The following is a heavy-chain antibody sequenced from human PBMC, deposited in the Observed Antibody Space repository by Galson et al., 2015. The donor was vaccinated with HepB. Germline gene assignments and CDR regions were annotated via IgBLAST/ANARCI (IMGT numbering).Heavy chain of an antibody. V-gene: IGHV1-18*04. Sequence: SVKVSCKASGYTFTSYGISWVRQAPGQGLEWMGWISAYNGNANYAQKLQGRVTMTTDTSTSTAYMELRSLRSDDTAVYYCARDSGYCSSTSCYSAFDIWGQGTMVTVSS. CDR3: ARDSGYCSSTSCYSAFDI. J-gene: IGHJ3*02. CDR2: ISAYNGNA. D-gene: IGHD2-2*03. CDR1: GYTFTSYG.